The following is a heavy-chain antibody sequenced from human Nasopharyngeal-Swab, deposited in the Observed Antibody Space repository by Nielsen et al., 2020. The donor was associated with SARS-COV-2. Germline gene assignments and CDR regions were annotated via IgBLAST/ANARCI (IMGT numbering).Heavy chain of an antibody. Sequence: WVRQAPGQGLEWMGIINPSGGSTSYAQKFQGRVTTTRDTSTSTVYMELSSLRSEDTAVYYCARDRVAAAGTGSDYYYYYYMDVWGKGTMVTVS. CDR3: ARDRVAAAGTGSDYYYYYYMDV. J-gene: IGHJ6*03. V-gene: IGHV1-46*01. D-gene: IGHD6-13*01. CDR2: INPSGGST.